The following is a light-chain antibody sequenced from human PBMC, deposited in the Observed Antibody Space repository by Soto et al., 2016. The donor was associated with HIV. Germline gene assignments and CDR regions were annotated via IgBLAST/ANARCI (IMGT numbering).Light chain of an antibody. CDR3: MQTLQTPIT. CDR2: LAS. J-gene: IGKJ4*01. V-gene: IGKV2-28*01. CDR1: QSLLESNGYNY. Sequence: EIVMTQSALSLAATPGEPASISCRSSQSLLESNGYNYLDWYRQKPGQSPELLIYLASKRASGVPDRFSGYGAGRDFTLKISRVEAEDVGVYYCMQTLQTPITFGGGTKVEIK.